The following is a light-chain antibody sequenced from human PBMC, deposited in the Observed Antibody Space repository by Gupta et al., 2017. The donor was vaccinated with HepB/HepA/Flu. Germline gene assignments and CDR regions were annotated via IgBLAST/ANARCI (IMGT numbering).Light chain of an antibody. J-gene: IGLJ3*02. CDR3: SSDTSSSTWV. V-gene: IGLV2-14*03. Sequence: SALPQPASVSGSPGPSITISCTGTSSDVGGYNYVSWYQQHPGKAPKLMIYDVSKRPAGVSNRFSGSKSGNTASPTISGLQEEDEADYYCSSDTSSSTWVFGGGTKLTVL. CDR2: DVS. CDR1: SSDVGGYNY.